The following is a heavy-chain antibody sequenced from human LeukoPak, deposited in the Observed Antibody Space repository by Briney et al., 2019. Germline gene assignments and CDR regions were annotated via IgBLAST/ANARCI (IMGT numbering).Heavy chain of an antibody. J-gene: IGHJ4*02. CDR1: GGSISSYY. V-gene: IGHV4-59*01. CDR2: IYYSGST. Sequence: SETLSLTCTVSGGSISSYYWSWIRQPPGKGLEWIGYIYYSGSTNYNPSLKSRVTISVDTSKNQFSLKLSSETAADTAVYYCARAPTNYGGNSVDYWGQGTLVTVSS. CDR3: ARAPTNYGGNSVDY. D-gene: IGHD4-23*01.